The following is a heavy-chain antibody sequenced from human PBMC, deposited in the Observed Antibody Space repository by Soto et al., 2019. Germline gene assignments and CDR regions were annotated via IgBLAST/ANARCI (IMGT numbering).Heavy chain of an antibody. CDR3: ARVTGGTYYYYYGMDV. Sequence: GASVKVSCKASGYTFTSYGISWVRQAPGQGLEWMGWISAYNGNTNYAQKLQGRVTMTTDTSTSTAYMELRSLRSDDTAVYYCARVTGGTYYYYYGMDVWGQGTTVTVS. CDR2: ISAYNGNT. V-gene: IGHV1-18*01. J-gene: IGHJ6*02. CDR1: GYTFTSYG. D-gene: IGHD3-16*01.